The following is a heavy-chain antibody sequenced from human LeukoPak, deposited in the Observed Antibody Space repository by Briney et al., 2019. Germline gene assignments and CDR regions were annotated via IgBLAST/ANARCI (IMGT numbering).Heavy chain of an antibody. Sequence: SETLSLTCTVSGGSISSSSYYWGWIRQPPGKGLEWIGSTYYSGSTYYNPSLKSRVTISIDTSKNEFSLELSSVTAADTAVYYCARETIAAVGTLFEFWGQGTLVTVSS. CDR1: GGSISSSSYY. V-gene: IGHV4-39*07. CDR2: TYYSGST. CDR3: ARETIAAVGTLFEF. D-gene: IGHD6-13*01. J-gene: IGHJ4*02.